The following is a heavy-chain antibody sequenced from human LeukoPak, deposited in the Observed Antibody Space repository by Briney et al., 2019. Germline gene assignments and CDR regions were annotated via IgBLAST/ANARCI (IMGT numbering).Heavy chain of an antibody. CDR3: ARDLDYDSSGYSPY. J-gene: IGHJ4*02. CDR1: GGTFSSYA. D-gene: IGHD3-22*01. V-gene: IGHV1-69*05. CDR2: IIPIFGTA. Sequence: SVKVSCKASGGTFSSYAISWLRQAPGQGLEWVGRIIPIFGTANYAQKFQGRVTITTDESTSTAYMELSSLRSEDTAVYYCARDLDYDSSGYSPYWGQGTLVTVSS.